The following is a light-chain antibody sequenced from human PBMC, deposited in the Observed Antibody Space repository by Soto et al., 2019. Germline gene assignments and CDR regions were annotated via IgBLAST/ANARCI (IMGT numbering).Light chain of an antibody. CDR1: HSISRW. Sequence: DIQMTEYPSRLSAHLRARVSITCRASHSISRWLAWYQEKPGKAPKVLIYDASNLESGVPSRFSGSGSGTEFTLTISLLQPDDFATYYCQQYSIYWTFGQGTKVDI. J-gene: IGKJ1*01. V-gene: IGKV1-5*01. CDR3: QQYSIYWT. CDR2: DAS.